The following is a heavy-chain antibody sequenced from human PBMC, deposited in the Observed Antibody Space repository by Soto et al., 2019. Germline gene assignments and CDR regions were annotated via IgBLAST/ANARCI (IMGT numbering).Heavy chain of an antibody. CDR2: IFYSGNT. J-gene: IGHJ4*02. V-gene: IGHV4-59*01. D-gene: IGHD3-9*01. CDR1: GGSISSYY. CDR3: ARADILTGYPFFDY. Sequence: PSETLSLTCTVSGGSISSYYWSWIRQPPGKGLEWIGYIFYSGNTNYNPSLRSRVAISVDTSKNQFSLQLSSVTAAGTAVYYCARADILTGYPFFDYWGQGALVTVSS.